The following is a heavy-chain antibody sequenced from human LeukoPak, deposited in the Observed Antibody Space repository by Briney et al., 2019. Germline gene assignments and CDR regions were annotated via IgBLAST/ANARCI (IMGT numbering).Heavy chain of an antibody. CDR2: ISPYSGNT. CDR3: ARTSGVSAAGSPYYFDY. D-gene: IGHD6-13*01. Sequence: ASVTVSCTSSGYTFHNYGISWVRQAPGQGLEWMGWISPYSGNTDYTERLQGRVTMTTDTSTTTAFMELRSLRSDDTAVYYCARTSGVSAAGSPYYFDYWGQGTLVTVSS. J-gene: IGHJ4*02. CDR1: GYTFHNYG. V-gene: IGHV1-18*01.